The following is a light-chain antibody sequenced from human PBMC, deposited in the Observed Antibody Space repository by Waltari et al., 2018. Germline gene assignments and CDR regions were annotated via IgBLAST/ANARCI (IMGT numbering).Light chain of an antibody. CDR2: EAT. V-gene: IGLV2-23*01. J-gene: IGLJ1*01. CDR3: CSYTGSSTSYG. Sequence: QSALSQPASVSGSPGQSLTITCTGANTDLVSYNLVAWYQHHPNRAPKLIIYEATKRPSGISHRFSGAKSGATASLRISGLQADDEADYYCCSYTGSSTSYGCGGGTKVTVL. CDR1: NTDLVSYNL.